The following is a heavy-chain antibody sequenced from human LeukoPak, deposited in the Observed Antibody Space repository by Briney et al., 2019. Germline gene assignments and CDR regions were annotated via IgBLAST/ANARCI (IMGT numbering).Heavy chain of an antibody. CDR1: GSSITNYY. CDR3: ARGHLLNGWFKYDAFEI. CDR2: IYYSGST. Sequence: SETLSLTCTVSGSSITNYYWSWIRQPPGKGLEWIGYIYYSGSTNYNPSLKSRVTISVDTSKNQFSLKLTSVTAADTAVYYCARGHLLNGWFKYDAFEIRGQGTMVTVSS. D-gene: IGHD6-19*01. J-gene: IGHJ3*02. V-gene: IGHV4-59*01.